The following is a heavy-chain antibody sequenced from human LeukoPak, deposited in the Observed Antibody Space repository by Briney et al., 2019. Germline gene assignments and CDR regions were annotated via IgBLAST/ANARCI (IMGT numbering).Heavy chain of an antibody. V-gene: IGHV4-38-2*02. J-gene: IGHJ4*02. Sequence: SETLSLTCVVSGYSIRSGYHCGWIRQPPGKGLEWIGSVYRSGTTYYDPSLKSRVTISVDTSNNEISLKVRSVTAADTAMYYCARENWVFDYWGQGILVTVSS. CDR2: VYRSGTT. CDR3: ARENWVFDY. CDR1: GYSIRSGYH. D-gene: IGHD7-27*01.